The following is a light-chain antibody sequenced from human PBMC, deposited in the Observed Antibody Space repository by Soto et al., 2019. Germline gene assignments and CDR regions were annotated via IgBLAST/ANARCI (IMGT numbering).Light chain of an antibody. Sequence: QSVLTQPPSVSAAPGQTVTISCSGSSSNIGSNYVYWYQQLPETAPKLLIYDNKKRPSGIPDRFSGSKSGTSATLGITGLQTGDEADYYCGTWDSSLSAVVFGGGTKVTVL. CDR2: DNK. CDR1: SSNIGSNY. J-gene: IGLJ2*01. CDR3: GTWDSSLSAVV. V-gene: IGLV1-51*01.